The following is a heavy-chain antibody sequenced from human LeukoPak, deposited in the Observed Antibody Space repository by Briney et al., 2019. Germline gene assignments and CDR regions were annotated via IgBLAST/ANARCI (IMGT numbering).Heavy chain of an antibody. D-gene: IGHD3-10*01. V-gene: IGHV1-69*05. CDR2: IIPIFGTA. CDR1: GGTFSSYA. CDR3: ARGRRSMVRGVSPDYYYMDV. Sequence: SVKVSCKASGGTFSSYAISWVRQAPGQGLEWMGGIIPIFGTANYAQKFQGRVTITTEESTSTANMELSSLRSEDTAVYYCARGRRSMVRGVSPDYYYMDVWGKGTTVTVSS. J-gene: IGHJ6*03.